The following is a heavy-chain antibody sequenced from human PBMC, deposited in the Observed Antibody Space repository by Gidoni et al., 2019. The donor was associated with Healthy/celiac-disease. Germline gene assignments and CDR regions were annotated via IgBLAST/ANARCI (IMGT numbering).Heavy chain of an antibody. D-gene: IGHD2-15*01. CDR1: GDTFTSYD. V-gene: IGHV1-8*01. CDR2: MNPNSGNT. J-gene: IGHJ4*02. Sequence: QVQLVQSGAEVKKPGASVKVSCKASGDTFTSYDINWVRQATGQGLEWMGWMNPNSGNTGYAQKFQGRVTMTRNTSTSTAYMELSSLRSEDTAVYYCSRGPVWYGNFDYWGQGTLVTVSS. CDR3: SRGPVWYGNFDY.